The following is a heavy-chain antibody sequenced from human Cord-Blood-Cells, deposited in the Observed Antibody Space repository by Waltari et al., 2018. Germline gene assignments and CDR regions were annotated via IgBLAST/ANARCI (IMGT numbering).Heavy chain of an antibody. CDR3: ARARRGYYYGSGSYLVWVDP. J-gene: IGHJ5*02. CDR2: INHSGST. CDR1: GGSFSGYY. Sequence: QVQLQQWGAGLLKPSETLSLHCPVYGGSFSGYYWSWIRQPPGKGLEWIGEINHSGSTNYDPSLKSVVTISVDTSKNQFSLKRSAVTAADTAVYCCARARRGYYYGSGSYLVWVDPWGQGTVVTVSS. D-gene: IGHD3-10*01. V-gene: IGHV4-34*01.